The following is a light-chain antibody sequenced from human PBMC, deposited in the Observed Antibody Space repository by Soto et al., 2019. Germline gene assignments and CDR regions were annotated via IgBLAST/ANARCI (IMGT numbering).Light chain of an antibody. Sequence: DIQMTQSPSSLSASVGDRVTITCQASQDISNYLNWYQQKPGKAPKLLIYDASNLETGVPSRFSGRGSGTEFTFSISSLQPEDIATYYCQQYDKGFAFGPGTKVDIK. V-gene: IGKV1-33*01. J-gene: IGKJ3*01. CDR2: DAS. CDR3: QQYDKGFA. CDR1: QDISNY.